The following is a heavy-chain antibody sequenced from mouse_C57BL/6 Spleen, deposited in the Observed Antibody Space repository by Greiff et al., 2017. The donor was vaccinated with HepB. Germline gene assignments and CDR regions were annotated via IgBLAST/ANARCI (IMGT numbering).Heavy chain of an antibody. CDR2: IHPNSGST. V-gene: IGHV1-64*01. CDR3: ARGGGNYVDY. Sequence: VKQRPGQGLEWIGMIHPNSGSTNYNEKFKSKATLTVDKSSSTAYMQLSSLTSEDSAVYYCARGGGNYVDYWGQGTTLTVSS. J-gene: IGHJ2*01.